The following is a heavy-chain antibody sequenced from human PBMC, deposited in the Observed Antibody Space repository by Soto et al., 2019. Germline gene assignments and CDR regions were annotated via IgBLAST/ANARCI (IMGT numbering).Heavy chain of an antibody. CDR2: IWYDGSNR. CDR3: ARDWFYYDSYAFDI. V-gene: IGHV3-33*01. J-gene: IGHJ3*02. D-gene: IGHD3-22*01. Sequence: GGSLRLSCAASGFTFSSYGMHWVRQAPGKGLEWVAVIWYDGSNRYYADSVKGRFTISRDNSKNTLYLQMNSLRAEDTAVYYCARDWFYYDSYAFDIWGQGTMVTVSS. CDR1: GFTFSSYG.